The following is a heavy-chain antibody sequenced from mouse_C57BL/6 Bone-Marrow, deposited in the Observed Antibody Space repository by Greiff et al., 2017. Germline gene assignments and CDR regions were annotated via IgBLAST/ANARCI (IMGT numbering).Heavy chain of an antibody. V-gene: IGHV5-12*01. Sequence: EVHLVESGGGLVQPGGSLKLSCAASGFTFSDYYMYWVRQTPEKRLEWVAYISNGGGSTYYPDTVKVRFTISRDNAKNTLYLQMSRLKSEDTAMYYCARRGGDWGQGTSVTVSS. CDR1: GFTFSDYY. CDR2: ISNGGGST. J-gene: IGHJ4*01. CDR3: ARRGGD.